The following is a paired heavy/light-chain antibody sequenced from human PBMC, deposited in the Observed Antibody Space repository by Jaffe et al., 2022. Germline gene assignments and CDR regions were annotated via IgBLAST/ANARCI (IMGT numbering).Heavy chain of an antibody. CDR2: ISSGSSTI. Sequence: QVQLVESGGGLVKPGGSLRLSCAASGFTFSDYYMTWIRQPPGKGLEWLSYISSGSSTIYYADSVKGRFTISRDNAENSLYLQMNSLRAEDTAVYYCARIGGSGPYYHFYYMDVWGKGTTVTVSS. CDR1: GFTFSDYY. J-gene: IGHJ6*03. V-gene: IGHV3-11*01. D-gene: IGHD3-10*01. CDR3: ARIGGSGPYYHFYYMDV.
Light chain of an antibody. J-gene: IGLJ3*02. CDR3: SSYTSSSTWV. CDR1: SSDVGGYNY. Sequence: QSALTQPASVSGSPGQSITISCTGTSSDVGGYNYVSWYQQHPGKAPKLMIYDVSNRPSGVSDRFSGSKSGNTASLTISGLQAEDEADYYCSSYTSSSTWVFGGGTKLTVL. CDR2: DVS. V-gene: IGLV2-14*03.